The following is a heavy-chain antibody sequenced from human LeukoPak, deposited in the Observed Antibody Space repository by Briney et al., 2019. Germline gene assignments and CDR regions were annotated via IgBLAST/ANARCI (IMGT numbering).Heavy chain of an antibody. J-gene: IGHJ6*02. Sequence: GGSLRLSCAASGFTFDDYAMHWVRQAPGGGLEWVSGISWYSGSIGYADSVKGRFTSSRDNAKNSLYLQMNSLRAEDTALYYCANAIDRYYYYGMDVWAKGPRSPSP. V-gene: IGHV3-9*01. CDR2: ISWYSGSI. CDR1: GFTFDDYA. CDR3: ANAIDRYYYYGMDV.